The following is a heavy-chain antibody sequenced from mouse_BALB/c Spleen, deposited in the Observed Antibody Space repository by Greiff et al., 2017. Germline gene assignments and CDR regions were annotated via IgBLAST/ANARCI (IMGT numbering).Heavy chain of an antibody. V-gene: IGHV2-9-2*01. CDR3: AREGRYGFFDY. D-gene: IGHD2-10*02. CDR1: GFSLTSYD. CDR2: IWTGGGT. Sequence: VKLVESGPGLVAPSQSLSITCTVSGFSLTSYDISWIRQPPGKGLEWLGVIWTGGGTNYNSAFMSRLSISKDNSKSQVFLKMNSLQTDDTAMYYCAREGRYGFFDYWGQGTTLTVSS. J-gene: IGHJ2*01.